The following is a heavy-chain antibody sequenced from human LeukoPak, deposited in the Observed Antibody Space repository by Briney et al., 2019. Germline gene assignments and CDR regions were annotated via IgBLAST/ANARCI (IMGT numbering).Heavy chain of an antibody. J-gene: IGHJ6*03. Sequence: GGSLRLSCAASGFTFDDYAMHWVRQAPGKGLEWVSGISWISGTIGYADSVKGRFTISRDTSRNTLYLQMNSLRAEDTAVYFCAKPNYYGSGSYSLYYYYMDVWGKGTTVTISS. CDR2: ISWISGTI. CDR1: GFTFDDYA. D-gene: IGHD3-10*01. V-gene: IGHV3-9*01. CDR3: AKPNYYGSGSYSLYYYYMDV.